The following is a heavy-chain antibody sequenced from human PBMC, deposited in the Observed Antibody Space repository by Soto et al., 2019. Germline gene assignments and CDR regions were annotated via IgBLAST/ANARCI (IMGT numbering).Heavy chain of an antibody. J-gene: IGHJ4*02. CDR3: ARDRAAGGY. Sequence: EVQLVESGGGLVQPGGSLRLSCVASGFSFDYYEMNWVRQAPGKGLEWVTYINSGGSTIHYADSVRGRFTVSRDNAKNSLYLQMNSLRLEDTALYYCARDRAAGGYWGQGTLVTVSS. CDR1: GFSFDYYE. CDR2: INSGGSTI. D-gene: IGHD6-13*01. V-gene: IGHV3-48*03.